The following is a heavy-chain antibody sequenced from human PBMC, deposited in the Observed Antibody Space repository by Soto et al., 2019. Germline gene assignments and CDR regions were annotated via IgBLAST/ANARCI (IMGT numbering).Heavy chain of an antibody. V-gene: IGHV1-18*04. CDR2: ISAYNGNT. D-gene: IGHD3-3*01. CDR3: ARGGDFWSGYGDWFDP. Sequence: GXSVKVSCKASVYTFTSYGVSWVRQAPGQGLEWMGWISAYNGNTNYAQKLQGRVTMTTDTSTSTAYMELRSLRSDDTAVYYCARGGDFWSGYGDWFDPWGQGTLVTGSS. CDR1: VYTFTSYG. J-gene: IGHJ5*02.